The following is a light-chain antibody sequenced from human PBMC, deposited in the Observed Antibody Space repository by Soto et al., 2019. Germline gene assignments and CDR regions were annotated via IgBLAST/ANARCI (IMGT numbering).Light chain of an antibody. CDR3: YSYTSSSTYV. Sequence: QSALTQPASVSGSPVQSITISCTGTSSDVGAYNYVSWYQQHPAKVPKLTIYDVSNRPSGVSDRFSGSKSGNTASLTISGLQAEDEADYYCYSYTSSSTYVFGTGTKVTVL. CDR2: DVS. CDR1: SSDVGAYNY. J-gene: IGLJ1*01. V-gene: IGLV2-14*01.